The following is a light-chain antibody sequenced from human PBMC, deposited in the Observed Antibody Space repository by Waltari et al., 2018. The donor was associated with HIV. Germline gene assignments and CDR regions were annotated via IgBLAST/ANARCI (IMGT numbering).Light chain of an antibody. V-gene: IGLV8-61*01. J-gene: IGLJ3*02. CDR2: STN. CDR3: VLYMGSGIWV. CDR1: SGSVSTNYY. Sequence: QTVVTQEPSFSVSPGGTVTITCGLSSGSVSTNYYPHWYQQTPGQAPRTLIYSTNTRSSGVPDRFSGSILGNKAALTITGAQADDESEYHCVLYMGSGIWVFGGGTKLTVL.